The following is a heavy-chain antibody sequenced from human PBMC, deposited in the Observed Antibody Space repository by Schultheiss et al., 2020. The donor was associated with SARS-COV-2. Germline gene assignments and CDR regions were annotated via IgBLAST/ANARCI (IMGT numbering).Heavy chain of an antibody. CDR2: IDWDDDK. D-gene: IGHD4-23*01. CDR1: GFSFSPSGMR. V-gene: IGHV2-5*08. Sequence: SGPTLVKPTQTLTLTCTFSGFSFSPSGMRVSWIRQPPGKALEWLARIDWDDDKRYSPSLKSRLTITKDTSKNQVVLTMTNMDPVDTATYYCAHSSYYGGNPGTLDYWGQGTLVTVSS. CDR3: AHSSYYGGNPGTLDY. J-gene: IGHJ4*02.